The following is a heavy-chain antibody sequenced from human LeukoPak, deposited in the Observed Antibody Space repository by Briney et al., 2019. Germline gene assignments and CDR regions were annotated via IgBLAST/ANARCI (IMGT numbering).Heavy chain of an antibody. V-gene: IGHV1-2*02. Sequence: GASVKVSCKASGYTFTGYYMHWVRRAPGQGLEWMGWINPNSGGTNYAQKLQGRVTMTTDTSTSTVYMELRSLRSDDTAVYYCARDLKMGYSSGRYSWGTGSSNDYWGQGTLVTVSS. CDR3: ARDLKMGYSSGRYSWGTGSSNDY. D-gene: IGHD6-19*01. CDR2: INPNSGGT. J-gene: IGHJ4*02. CDR1: GYTFTGYY.